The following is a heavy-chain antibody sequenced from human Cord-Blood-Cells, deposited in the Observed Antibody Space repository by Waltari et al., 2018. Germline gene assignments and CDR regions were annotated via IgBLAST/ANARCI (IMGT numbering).Heavy chain of an antibody. V-gene: IGHV4-34*01. D-gene: IGHD5-18*01. Sequence: QVQLQQWGAGLLKPSETLSLTCAVYGGSFSGYYWSWIRQPPGKGLEWIGEINHSGNTNYNPSLKSRVTISVDTSKNQFSLKLSSVTAADTAVYYCARPDSYGTIDAYYFDYWGQGTLVTVSS. J-gene: IGHJ4*02. CDR3: ARPDSYGTIDAYYFDY. CDR1: GGSFSGYY. CDR2: INHSGNT.